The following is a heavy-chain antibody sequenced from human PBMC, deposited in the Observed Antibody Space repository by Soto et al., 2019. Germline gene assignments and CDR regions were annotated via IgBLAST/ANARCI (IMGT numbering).Heavy chain of an antibody. CDR2: MNPNSGNT. J-gene: IGHJ6*03. Sequence: ASVKVSCKASGYTFTSYDINWVRQATGQGLEWMGWMNPNSGNTGYEQKFQGRVTMTRNTSISTAYMELSSLRSEDTAVYYCARGLIGWPRSYYYFMDVWGKGTTVIVSS. D-gene: IGHD6-19*01. CDR3: ARGLIGWPRSYYYFMDV. CDR1: GYTFTSYD. V-gene: IGHV1-8*01.